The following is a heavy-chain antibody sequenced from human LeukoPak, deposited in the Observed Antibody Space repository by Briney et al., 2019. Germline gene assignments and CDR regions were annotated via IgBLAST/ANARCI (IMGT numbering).Heavy chain of an antibody. V-gene: IGHV5-51*01. Sequence: ESLKISCKGSGYSFTTYWIGWVRQMPGKGLEWMGIIYPGDSDTRYSPSFQGQVTISADKSISTAYLQWSSLKASDTAMYYCARHVTMVRGIIFYYYGMDAWGQGTTVTVSS. CDR3: ARHVTMVRGIIFYYYGMDA. D-gene: IGHD3-10*01. CDR2: IYPGDSDT. J-gene: IGHJ6*02. CDR1: GYSFTTYW.